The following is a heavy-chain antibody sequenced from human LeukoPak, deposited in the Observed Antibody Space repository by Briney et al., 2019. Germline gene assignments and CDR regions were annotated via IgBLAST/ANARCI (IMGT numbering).Heavy chain of an antibody. CDR1: GGSFGGYY. CDR3: ARNRQQLVEGHIDY. CDR2: INHSGST. Sequence: SETLSLTCAVYGGSFGGYYWSWIRQPPGKGLEWIGEINHSGSTNYNPSLKSRVTISVDTSQNQFSLKLSSVTAADTAVYYCARNRQQLVEGHIDYWGQGTLVTVSS. D-gene: IGHD6-6*01. V-gene: IGHV4-34*01. J-gene: IGHJ4*02.